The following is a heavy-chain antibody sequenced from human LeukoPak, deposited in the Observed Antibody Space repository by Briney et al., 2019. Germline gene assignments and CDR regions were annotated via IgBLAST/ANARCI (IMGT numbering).Heavy chain of an antibody. CDR1: GGSLRRYA. V-gene: IGHV1-69*06. J-gene: IGHJ6*04. Sequence: LWASVKVSCKASGGSLRRYAFAWVRQAPGQGLEWMGGIMPVLDTGGYAQGLQGRDTITADRSTSTAYMELRSLRPEDTALYYCAARDNGNDLLSYHAMDVWGNGTTVTVSS. CDR2: IMPVLDTG. CDR3: AARDNGNDLLSYHAMDV. D-gene: IGHD1-1*01.